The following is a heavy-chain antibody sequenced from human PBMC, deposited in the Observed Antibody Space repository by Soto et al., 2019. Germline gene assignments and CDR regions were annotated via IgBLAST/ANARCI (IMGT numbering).Heavy chain of an antibody. J-gene: IGHJ6*02. CDR1: GYDFTNYW. CDR3: ARRRERKRYGMDV. V-gene: IGHV5-10-1*01. CDR2: VDPSDSYI. Sequence: GESLKISCTGYGYDFTNYWINWVRQLPGKGLEWMGRVDPSDSYISYSPSFEGHVTISVAKQINTAYLQWSDLKASDSGKYFCARRRERKRYGMDVWGQGTPVTVSS. D-gene: IGHD6-25*01.